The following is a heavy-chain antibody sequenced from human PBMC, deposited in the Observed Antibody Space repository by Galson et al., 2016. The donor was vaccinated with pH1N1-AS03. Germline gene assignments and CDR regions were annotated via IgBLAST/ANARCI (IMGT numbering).Heavy chain of an antibody. J-gene: IGHJ4*02. CDR2: IYPGDSDT. CDR1: GYSFSNYW. D-gene: IGHD2-15*01. V-gene: IGHV5-51*01. CDR3: ARREGGGSTFDY. Sequence: QSGAEVKKPGESLKISCRASGYSFSNYWVVWVRQMPGKGLEWMGIIYPGDSDTRYSPSFQGQVTISGDKSINTVYLHWSSLKASDSAMNYCARREGGGSTFDYWGQGTLVTVSS.